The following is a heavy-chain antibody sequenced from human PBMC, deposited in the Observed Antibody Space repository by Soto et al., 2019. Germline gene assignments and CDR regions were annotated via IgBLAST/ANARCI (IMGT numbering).Heavy chain of an antibody. CDR1: GFLFKNYE. V-gene: IGHV3-48*03. Sequence: EVQLVESGGGLVQPGGSLTLSCAASGFLFKNYEVDWVRQAPGKGPEWISYINENSGTIYYADSVRGRFTISRDNAKNSLYLQINSLRAEDTAVYFCVREYCSGGICSDAFEVWGQGTLVTVSS. CDR3: VREYCSGGICSDAFEV. CDR2: INENSGTI. D-gene: IGHD2-15*01. J-gene: IGHJ3*01.